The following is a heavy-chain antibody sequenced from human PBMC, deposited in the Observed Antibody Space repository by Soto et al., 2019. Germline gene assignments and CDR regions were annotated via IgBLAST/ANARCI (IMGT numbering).Heavy chain of an antibody. J-gene: IGHJ4*02. CDR3: AVHSGWYMGPFGPFDY. Sequence: GGSLRLSCAASGFTFSSYSMNWVRQAPGKGLEWVSYISSSSSTIYYADSVKGRFTISRDNAKNSLYLQMNSLRDEDTAVYYCAVHSGWYMGPFGPFDYWGQGTLVTVSS. CDR1: GFTFSSYS. D-gene: IGHD6-19*01. V-gene: IGHV3-48*02. CDR2: ISSSSSTI.